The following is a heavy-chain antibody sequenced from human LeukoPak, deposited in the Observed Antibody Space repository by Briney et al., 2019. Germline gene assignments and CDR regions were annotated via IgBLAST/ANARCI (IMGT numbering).Heavy chain of an antibody. Sequence: GRSLRLSCAASGFTFSSYAMHWVRQAPGKGLEWVAVISYDGSNKYYADSVKGRFTISRDNSKNTLYLQMNSLRAEDTAVYYCARDGYGAIAEYFQHWGQGTLVTVSS. CDR2: ISYDGSNK. D-gene: IGHD4-17*01. J-gene: IGHJ1*01. CDR1: GFTFSSYA. CDR3: ARDGYGAIAEYFQH. V-gene: IGHV3-30-3*01.